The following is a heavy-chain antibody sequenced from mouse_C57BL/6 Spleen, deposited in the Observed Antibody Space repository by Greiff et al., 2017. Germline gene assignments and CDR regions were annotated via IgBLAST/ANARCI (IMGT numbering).Heavy chain of an antibody. CDR2: IDPSDSYT. J-gene: IGHJ3*01. CDR3: ASGGYLPRFAY. V-gene: IGHV1-69*01. Sequence: VQLQQPGAELVMPGASVKLSCKASGYTFTSYWMHWVKQRPGQGLEWIGEIDPSDSYTNYNQKFKGKSTLTVDKSSSTAYMQLSSLTSEDSAVYYCASGGYLPRFAYWGQGTLVTVSA. D-gene: IGHD5-1*01. CDR1: GYTFTSYW.